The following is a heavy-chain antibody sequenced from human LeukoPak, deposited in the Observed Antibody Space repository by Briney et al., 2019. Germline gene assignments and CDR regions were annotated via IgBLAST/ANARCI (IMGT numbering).Heavy chain of an antibody. CDR2: IYYSGNT. Sequence: SETLSLTCTVSGGSISTYYWSWIRQPPGKGLEWIGYIYYSGNTNCNPALKSRVSMSVDTSKNQFSLKLTSVTAADTAVYYCARDKGEYYDSSGYLDYWGQGTLVTVSS. D-gene: IGHD3-22*01. J-gene: IGHJ4*02. CDR3: ARDKGEYYDSSGYLDY. V-gene: IGHV4-59*01. CDR1: GGSISTYY.